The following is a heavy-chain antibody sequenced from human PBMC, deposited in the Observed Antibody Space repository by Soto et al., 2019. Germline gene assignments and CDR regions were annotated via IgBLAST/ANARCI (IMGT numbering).Heavy chain of an antibody. J-gene: IGHJ5*02. V-gene: IGHV4-61*01. D-gene: IGHD1-7*01. Sequence: SETLSLTCTVSGGSVRDGSYYWAWLRQPPGKGLEWIGHIYQSGSTIYNPSLKSRVTISIDTSKSQFSLNLNSMTAADTAVYYCAGYNWNYYFDPWGQGTLVTVSS. CDR2: IYQSGST. CDR1: GGSVRDGSYY. CDR3: AGYNWNYYFDP.